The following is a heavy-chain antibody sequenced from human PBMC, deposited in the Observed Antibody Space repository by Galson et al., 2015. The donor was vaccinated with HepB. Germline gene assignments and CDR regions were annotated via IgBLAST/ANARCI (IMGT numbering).Heavy chain of an antibody. Sequence: SLRLSCAASGFTFSDYYMSWIRQAPGKGLEWVSYISSSGSTIYYADSVKGRFTISRDNAKNSLYLQMNSLRAEDTAVYYCAKDYYDSSGYEDAFDIWGQGTMVTVSS. CDR3: AKDYYDSSGYEDAFDI. V-gene: IGHV3-11*01. D-gene: IGHD3-22*01. CDR1: GFTFSDYY. J-gene: IGHJ3*02. CDR2: ISSSGSTI.